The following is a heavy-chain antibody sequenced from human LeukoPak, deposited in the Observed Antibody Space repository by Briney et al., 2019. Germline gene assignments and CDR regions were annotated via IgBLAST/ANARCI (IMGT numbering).Heavy chain of an antibody. V-gene: IGHV4-59*01. CDR3: ARGYCSGGSCYWDAFDI. CDR2: IYYSGST. J-gene: IGHJ3*02. D-gene: IGHD2-15*01. CDR1: GASISSYY. Sequence: PSETLSLTCTVSGASISSYYWNWIRQPPGKGLEWIGHIYYSGSTNYNPSLKSRVTISVDTSKNQFSRKLSSVTAADTAVYYCARGYCSGGSCYWDAFDIWGQGTMVTVFS.